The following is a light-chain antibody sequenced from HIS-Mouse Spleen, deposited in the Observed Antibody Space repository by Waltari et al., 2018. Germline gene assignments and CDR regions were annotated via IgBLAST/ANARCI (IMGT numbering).Light chain of an antibody. Sequence: DIQMTQSPSSLSASVGDRVTITCRESQSISSYLNWYQQKPGKAPKLLIYAASSLQSGVPSRFSGSGSGTDFTLTISSLQPGDFATYYCQHSYSTPRTFGQGTKVEIK. V-gene: IGKV1-39*01. J-gene: IGKJ1*01. CDR1: QSISSY. CDR3: QHSYSTPRT. CDR2: AAS.